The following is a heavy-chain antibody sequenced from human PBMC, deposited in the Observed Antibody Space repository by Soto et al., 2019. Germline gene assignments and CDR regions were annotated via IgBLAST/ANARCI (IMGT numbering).Heavy chain of an antibody. D-gene: IGHD2-21*01. CDR1: GGSISGGTDY. CDR3: ARSLPLQIGDSPLYQNDAFDI. V-gene: IGHV4-31*03. CDR2: VYYSGST. J-gene: IGHJ3*02. Sequence: QVQLQESGPGLVKPSQTLSLTCSVSGGSISGGTDYWNWIRPSPGKGLEWIGCVYYSGSTYYNPSLRNRIAISLDTSTNQFSLRLTSVTAADTAVDYCARSLPLQIGDSPLYQNDAFDIGGQGTLVTVSS.